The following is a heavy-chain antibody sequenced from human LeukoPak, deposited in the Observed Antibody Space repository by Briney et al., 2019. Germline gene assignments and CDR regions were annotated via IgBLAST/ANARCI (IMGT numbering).Heavy chain of an antibody. V-gene: IGHV6-1*01. J-gene: IGHJ4*02. D-gene: IGHD5-24*01. CDR1: GDSVSSNSAA. CDR3: AREPFRDGYNFDLDY. Sequence: SQTLSLTCAISGDSVSSNSAAWNWIRQSPSRGLEWLGRTYYRSKWYNDYAVSVKSRITINPGTSKNQFSLQLNSVTPEDTAVYYCAREPFRDGYNFDLDYWGQGTLVTVSS. CDR2: TYYRSKWYN.